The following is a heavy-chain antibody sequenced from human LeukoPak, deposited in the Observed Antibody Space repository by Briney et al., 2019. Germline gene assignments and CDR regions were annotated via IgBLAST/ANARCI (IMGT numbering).Heavy chain of an antibody. CDR3: ARAGAGGGLRNAFDI. V-gene: IGHV3-30*02. Sequence: GGSLRLSCAASGFTFSSYGMHWVRQAPGKGLEWVAFIRYDGSNKYYADSVKGRFTISRDNSKNTLYLQMNSLRAEDTAVYYCARAGAGGGLRNAFDIWGQGTMVTVSS. D-gene: IGHD3-16*01. CDR2: IRYDGSNK. J-gene: IGHJ3*02. CDR1: GFTFSSYG.